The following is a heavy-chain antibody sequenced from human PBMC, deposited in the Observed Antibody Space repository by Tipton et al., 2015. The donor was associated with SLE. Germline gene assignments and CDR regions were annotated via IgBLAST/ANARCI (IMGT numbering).Heavy chain of an antibody. D-gene: IGHD3-22*01. V-gene: IGHV4-34*01. CDR2: INHSGST. J-gene: IGHJ6*03. CDR3: ARGLNYYDSSGYYPFYYMDV. CDR1: GGSFSGYY. Sequence: KPSETLSLTCAVYGGSFSGYYWSWIRQPPGKGLEWIGEINHSGSTNYNPSLKSRVTISVDTSKNQFSLKLSSVTAADTAVYYCARGLNYYDSSGYYPFYYMDVWGKGTTVTVSS.